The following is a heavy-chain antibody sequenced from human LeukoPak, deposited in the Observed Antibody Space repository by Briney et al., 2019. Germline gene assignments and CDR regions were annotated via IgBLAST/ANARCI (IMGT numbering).Heavy chain of an antibody. Sequence: GGSLRLSCAAYGFTFSSHGMQWVRQAPGKGLEWVTVIASDGSAQYYTDSVKGRFTTSRDNSKNMLHLQMDSLRTEDTAVYYCAREASVTNWYFDLWGRGALVSVSS. CDR3: AREASVTNWYFDL. CDR2: IASDGSAQ. V-gene: IGHV3-30*03. J-gene: IGHJ2*01. CDR1: GFTFSSHG. D-gene: IGHD2-2*01.